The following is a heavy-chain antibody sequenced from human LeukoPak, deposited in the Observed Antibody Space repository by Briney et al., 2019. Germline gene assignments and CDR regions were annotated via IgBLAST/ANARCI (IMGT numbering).Heavy chain of an antibody. CDR3: ATSYGSGSYYTQSYYYYGMDV. D-gene: IGHD3-10*01. V-gene: IGHV1-18*04. J-gene: IGHJ6*04. Sequence: ASVKVSCKASGFTFTSYGISWVRQAPGQGLEWMGCISAYNGNTNFAQKLQGRVTMTTDTSTSTAYMKLRSLRSDDTAVYYCATSYGSGSYYTQSYYYYGMDVWGKGTTVTVSS. CDR1: GFTFTSYG. CDR2: ISAYNGNT.